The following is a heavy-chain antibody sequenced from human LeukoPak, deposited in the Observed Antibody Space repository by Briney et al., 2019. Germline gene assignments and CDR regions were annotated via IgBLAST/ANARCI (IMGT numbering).Heavy chain of an antibody. CDR1: GFTFSSYG. CDR2: ISYDGSNK. Sequence: GGSLRLSCAASGFTFSSYGMHWVRQAPGKGLEWVAVISYDGSNKYYADSVKGRFTISRDNSKNTLYLQMNSLRAEDTAVYYCARDRRWLNAFDIWGQGTMVTVSS. D-gene: IGHD5-24*01. V-gene: IGHV3-30*03. CDR3: ARDRRWLNAFDI. J-gene: IGHJ3*02.